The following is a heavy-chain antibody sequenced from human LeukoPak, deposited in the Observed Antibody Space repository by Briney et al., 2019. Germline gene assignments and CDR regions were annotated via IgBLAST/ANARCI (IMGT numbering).Heavy chain of an antibody. CDR2: IIPIFGTA. Sequence: SVKVSCKASGGTFSSYAISWVRQAPGQGLEWMGGIIPIFGTANYAQKFQGRVTITTDESTSTAYMELSSLRSEDTAVYYCARARGEMATVNYYYYYMDVWGKGTTVTVSS. J-gene: IGHJ6*03. CDR3: ARARGEMATVNYYYYYMDV. D-gene: IGHD5-24*01. V-gene: IGHV1-69*05. CDR1: GGTFSSYA.